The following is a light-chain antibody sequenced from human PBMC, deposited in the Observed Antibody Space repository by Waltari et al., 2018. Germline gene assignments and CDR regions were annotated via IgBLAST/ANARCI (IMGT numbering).Light chain of an antibody. J-gene: IGLJ1*01. CDR3: CSYAGSSRYV. CDR2: EVN. V-gene: IGLV2-23*02. CDR1: SNDVGTYNL. Sequence: QSALTQPASVSGSPGQPVNLPCTGTSNDVGTYNLVSWHQQQPGKAPKLMIFEVNKRPSGVADRVSGSKSGTTASLTISGLQAEDEADYYCCSYAGSSRYVFGTGTKVTVL.